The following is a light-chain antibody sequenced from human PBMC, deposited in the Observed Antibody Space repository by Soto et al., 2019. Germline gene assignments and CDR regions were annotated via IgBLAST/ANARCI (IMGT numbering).Light chain of an antibody. Sequence: DIQMTQSASTLSASVGDRVTITCRASQSMNDWLAWYQQKPGKAPKVLIYDASSLQSGVPSRFSGSGSGTEFTLTITTLQPDDFATYYCQQSIGTFGQGTKVDIK. CDR3: QQSIGT. V-gene: IGKV1-5*01. CDR2: DAS. CDR1: QSMNDW. J-gene: IGKJ2*01.